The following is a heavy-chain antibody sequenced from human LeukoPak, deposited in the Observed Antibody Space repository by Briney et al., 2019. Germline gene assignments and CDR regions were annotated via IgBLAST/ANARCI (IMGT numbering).Heavy chain of an antibody. V-gene: IGHV1-69*13. CDR2: IIPIFGTA. CDR1: GGTFSSYA. Sequence: GASVKVSCKASGGTFSSYAIIWVRQAPGQGLEWMGGIIPIFGTANYAQKFQGRVTITADESTSTAYMELSSLRSEDTAVYYCARDRVRFITMVRGGYYYGMDVWGKGNTVTVSS. CDR3: ARDRVRFITMVRGGYYYGMDV. D-gene: IGHD3-10*01. J-gene: IGHJ6*04.